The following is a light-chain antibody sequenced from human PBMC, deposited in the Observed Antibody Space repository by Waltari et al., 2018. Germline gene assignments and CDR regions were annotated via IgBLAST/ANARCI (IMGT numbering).Light chain of an antibody. CDR2: KAS. V-gene: IGKV1-12*01. Sequence: DILMTQSPSSLSASVADTVTITCRASPSISRWFAWYQQKPGKAPNLLIYKASSLQGGVPSRFSGSGYGKDFNLTISSVQPEDFATYQCRQYSTSPYSFGQGTKVEIK. J-gene: IGKJ2*03. CDR3: RQYSTSPYS. CDR1: PSISRW.